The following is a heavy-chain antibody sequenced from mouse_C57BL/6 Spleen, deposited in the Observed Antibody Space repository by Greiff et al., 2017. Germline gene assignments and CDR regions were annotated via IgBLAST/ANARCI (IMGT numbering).Heavy chain of an antibody. CDR2: IDPNSGGT. CDR1: GYTFTSYW. CDR3: GREGWLPHYYAMDY. V-gene: IGHV1-72*01. Sequence: QVQLQQPGAELVKPGASVKLSCKASGYTFTSYWMHWVKQRPGRGLEWIGRIDPNSGGTKYNEKFKSKATLTVDKPSSTAYMQLSSLTSEDSAVYDCGREGWLPHYYAMDYWGQGTSVTVSS. J-gene: IGHJ4*01. D-gene: IGHD2-3*01.